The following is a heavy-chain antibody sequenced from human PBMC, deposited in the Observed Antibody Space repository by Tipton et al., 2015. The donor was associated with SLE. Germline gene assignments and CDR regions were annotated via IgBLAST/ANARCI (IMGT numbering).Heavy chain of an antibody. CDR2: FYYSGST. CDR1: GGSISNTTYY. CDR3: ARGGSGWYEGDGFDV. D-gene: IGHD6-19*01. Sequence: TLSLTCTVSGGSISNTTYYWGWIRQPPGRGLEWIGSFYYSGSTYYKSSLKSRVTISADTSKNQFSLNLTSVTAADTAVYYCARGGSGWYEGDGFDVWGQGTMVRVSS. J-gene: IGHJ3*01. V-gene: IGHV4-39*07.